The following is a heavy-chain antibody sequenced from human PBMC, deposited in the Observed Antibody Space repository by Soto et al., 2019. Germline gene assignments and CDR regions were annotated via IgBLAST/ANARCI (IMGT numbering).Heavy chain of an antibody. J-gene: IGHJ4*02. CDR1: GGSISSYY. V-gene: IGHV4-59*01. CDR2: IYYSGST. CDR3: APTAIFGSTSFDY. Sequence: SETLSLTCTVSGGSISSYYWSWIRQPPGKGLEWIGYIYYSGSTNYNPSLKSRVTISVDTSKNQFSRKRSSVTAADTAVYYWAPTAIFGSTSFDYWGRGTLVTVPS. D-gene: IGHD3-10*01.